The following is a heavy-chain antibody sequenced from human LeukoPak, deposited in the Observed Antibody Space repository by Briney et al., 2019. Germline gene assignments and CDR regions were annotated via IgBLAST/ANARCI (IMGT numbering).Heavy chain of an antibody. CDR2: IYTSGST. V-gene: IGHV4-61*09. CDR3: ASSFLGHDFIVVAPNPLFDY. J-gene: IGHJ4*02. Sequence: SQTLSLTCTVSGGSTSSGSYYWSWIRQPAGKGLEWIGHIYTSGSTNSNPSLKSRVTISLDTSKNQFSLKLSSVTAADTAVYYCASSFLGHDFIVVAPNPLFDYWGQGTLVTVSS. CDR1: GGSTSSGSYY. D-gene: IGHD3-22*01.